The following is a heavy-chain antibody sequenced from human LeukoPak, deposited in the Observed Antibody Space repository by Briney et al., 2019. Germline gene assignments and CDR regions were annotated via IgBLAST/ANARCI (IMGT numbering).Heavy chain of an antibody. J-gene: IGHJ5*02. Sequence: GGSLRLSCAASGFTFSSYTMSWVRQAPGKGLEWVSGSGRDGATYYVDSVKGRFTISRDNSKNTLYLQMNSLRADDTAVYHCANLEITMIRGPWGQGTLVTVFS. CDR2: SGRDGAT. CDR1: GFTFSSYT. D-gene: IGHD3-10*01. V-gene: IGHV3-23*01. CDR3: ANLEITMIRGP.